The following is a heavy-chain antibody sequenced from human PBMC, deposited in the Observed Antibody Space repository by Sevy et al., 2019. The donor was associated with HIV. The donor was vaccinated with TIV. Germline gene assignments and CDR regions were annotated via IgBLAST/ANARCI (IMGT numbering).Heavy chain of an antibody. CDR2: IYYTGTT. Sequence: SETLSLTCTVSGGSISSSSYYWAWIRQSPGKGLEWIGSIYYTGTTHSNPSLKSRVTISKDISKNQFFLGLRSVTAADTAMYFCARPNSMASYTLDVWGQGTTVTVSS. CDR3: ARPNSMASYTLDV. V-gene: IGHV4-39*01. J-gene: IGHJ6*02. D-gene: IGHD3-10*01. CDR1: GGSISSSSYY.